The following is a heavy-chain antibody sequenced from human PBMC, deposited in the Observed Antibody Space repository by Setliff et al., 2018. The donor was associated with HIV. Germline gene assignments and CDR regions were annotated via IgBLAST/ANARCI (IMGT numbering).Heavy chain of an antibody. CDR2: INPKSGNT. CDR1: GYTFTDFY. D-gene: IGHD1-1*01. Sequence: ASVKVSCKASGYTFTDFYIHWVRQAPGQGLEWIGRINPKSGNTRISQRFRGSVTMARDRSINTAYMELSGLTSDDTAVYYCARQLSNSFDYWGRGALVTVSS. J-gene: IGHJ4*02. V-gene: IGHV1-2*06. CDR3: ARQLSNSFDY.